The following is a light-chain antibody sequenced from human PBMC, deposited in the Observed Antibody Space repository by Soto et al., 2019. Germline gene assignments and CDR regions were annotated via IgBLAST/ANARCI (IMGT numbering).Light chain of an antibody. Sequence: QSALTQPPSASGSPGQSVTISCTGTSSDVGRYNYVSWYQHHPGKAPKLMIYEVSNRPSGVSNRFSGSKSGNTASLTISGLQAEDEADYYCSSYTSSSTYVFGTGTKLTVL. CDR3: SSYTSSSTYV. J-gene: IGLJ1*01. V-gene: IGLV2-14*01. CDR2: EVS. CDR1: SSDVGRYNY.